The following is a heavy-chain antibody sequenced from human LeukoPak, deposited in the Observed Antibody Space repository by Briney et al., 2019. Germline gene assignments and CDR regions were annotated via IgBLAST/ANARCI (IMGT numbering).Heavy chain of an antibody. CDR1: GFTFDDYA. J-gene: IGHJ4*02. CDR3: ARGVATTGGSPFDY. CDR2: ISWNSGSI. D-gene: IGHD5-12*01. Sequence: PGRSLRLSCAASGFTFDDYAMHWVRQAPGKGLEWVSGISWNSGSIGYADSVKGRFTISRDNAKNSLYLQMNSLRAEDTALYYCARGVATTGGSPFDYWGQGTLVTVSS. V-gene: IGHV3-9*01.